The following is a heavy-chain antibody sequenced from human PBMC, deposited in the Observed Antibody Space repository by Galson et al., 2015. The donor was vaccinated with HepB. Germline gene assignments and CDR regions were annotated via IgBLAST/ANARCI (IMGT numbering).Heavy chain of an antibody. Sequence: CAISGDSVSSNTAAWVWIRQSPSRGLEWLGRTYYRSKWCKTYALSVRSRLTVNADTSKNQFSLQLDSVIPEDTAVYYCARDPQFAHDAFDIWGQGTVVTVSS. V-gene: IGHV6-1*01. J-gene: IGHJ3*02. CDR3: ARDPQFAHDAFDI. CDR1: GDSVSSNTAA. D-gene: IGHD3-10*01. CDR2: TYYRSKWCK.